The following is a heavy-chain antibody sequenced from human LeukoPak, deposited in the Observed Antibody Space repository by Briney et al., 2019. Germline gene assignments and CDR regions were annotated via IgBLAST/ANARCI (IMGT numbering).Heavy chain of an antibody. Sequence: GGSLKLSCAAPGFTFSGSAMHWVRQASGKGLEWVGRIRSKANSYATAYAASVKGRFTISRDDSKNTTYLQMNSLKTEDTAVYYCTSPRVYSSSWYDLEALDYWGQGTLVTVSS. CDR1: GFTFSGSA. CDR3: TSPRVYSSSWYDLEALDY. CDR2: IRSKANSYAT. V-gene: IGHV3-73*01. J-gene: IGHJ4*02. D-gene: IGHD6-13*01.